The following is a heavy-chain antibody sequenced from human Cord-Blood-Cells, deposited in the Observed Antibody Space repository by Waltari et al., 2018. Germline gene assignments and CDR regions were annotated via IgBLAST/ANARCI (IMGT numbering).Heavy chain of an antibody. CDR1: GGSISSSSYY. CDR2: IYYSGST. V-gene: IGHV4-39*01. D-gene: IGHD2-2*01. CDR3: ARRCSSTSCYFRVDY. J-gene: IGHJ4*02. Sequence: QLQLQESGPGLVKPSETLSLTCPVSGGSISSSSYYWGWIRQPPGKGLEWIGSIYYSGSTYYNPSLKSRGTISVDTSKNQFSLKLSSVTAADTAVYYCARRCSSTSCYFRVDYWGQGTLVTVSS.